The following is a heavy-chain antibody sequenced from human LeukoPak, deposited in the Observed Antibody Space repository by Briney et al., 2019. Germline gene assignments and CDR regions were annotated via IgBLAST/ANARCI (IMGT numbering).Heavy chain of an antibody. CDR3: ASPIVVATFYGMDV. V-gene: IGHV3-48*04. D-gene: IGHD2-21*01. CDR1: GFNFSIYN. Sequence: GGSLRLSCAASGFNFSIYNMNWVRQAPGKGLEWVSYISSSSTTIYYADSVRGRFTISRDNAKNSLYLQMNSLRAEDTAVYYCASPIVVATFYGMDVWGQGTTVTVSS. CDR2: ISSSSTTI. J-gene: IGHJ6*02.